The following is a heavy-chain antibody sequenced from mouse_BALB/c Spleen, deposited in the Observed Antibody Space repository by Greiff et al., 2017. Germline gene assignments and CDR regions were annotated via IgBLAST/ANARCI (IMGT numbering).Heavy chain of an antibody. Sequence: EVKLMESGAELVKPGASVKLSCTASGFNIKDTYMHWVKQRPEQGLEWIGRIDPANGNTKYDPKFQGKATITADTSSNTAYLQLSSLTSEDTAVYYCATQLDPFDYWGQGTTLTVSS. CDR3: ATQLDPFDY. CDR2: IDPANGNT. D-gene: IGHD4-1*02. J-gene: IGHJ2*01. CDR1: GFNIKDTY. V-gene: IGHV14-3*02.